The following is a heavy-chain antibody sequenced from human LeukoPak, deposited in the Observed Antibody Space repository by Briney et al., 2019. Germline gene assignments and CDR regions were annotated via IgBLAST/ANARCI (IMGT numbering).Heavy chain of an antibody. V-gene: IGHV4-34*01. CDR1: GGSFSGYY. CDR3: ARAVVVPAATYYYYYMDV. J-gene: IGHJ6*03. CDR2: INHSGST. Sequence: PSETLSLXCAVYGGSFSGYYWSWIRQPPGKELEWIGEINHSGSTNYNPSLKSRVTISVDTSKNQFSLRLSSVTAADTAVYYCARAVVVPAATYYYYYMDVWGKGTTVTVSS. D-gene: IGHD2-2*01.